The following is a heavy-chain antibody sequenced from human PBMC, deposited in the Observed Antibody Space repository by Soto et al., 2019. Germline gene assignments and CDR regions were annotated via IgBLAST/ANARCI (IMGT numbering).Heavy chain of an antibody. CDR2: IVRLFGTA. D-gene: IGHD1-26*01. V-gene: IGHV1-69*01. CDR1: GGTLNNFA. CDR3: AISGNSRVYFDL. Sequence: QVQLGQSGAEVKKPGSSVKVSCKASGGTLNNFAVSWVRQAPGQGLEWMGGIVRLFGTANYAQKFPGRVTITSDESTRTAYMELRNLRSEDTAIYYCAISGNSRVYFDLWGRGTLVTVSS. J-gene: IGHJ2*01.